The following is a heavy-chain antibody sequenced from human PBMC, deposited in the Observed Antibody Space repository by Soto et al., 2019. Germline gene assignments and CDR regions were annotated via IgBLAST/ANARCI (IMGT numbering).Heavy chain of an antibody. J-gene: IGHJ4*02. CDR2: IGGSGGTT. CDR3: AKIMVSAGLDY. D-gene: IGHD2-8*01. Sequence: GGSLRLSCAASGFTFSSYPMSWVRQAPGKGLEWVSSIGGSGGTTYYADSVKGRFTVSRDNSKNTLYLQVNSLRAEDTAVYYCAKIMVSAGLDYWGQGTLVTVSS. V-gene: IGHV3-23*01. CDR1: GFTFSSYP.